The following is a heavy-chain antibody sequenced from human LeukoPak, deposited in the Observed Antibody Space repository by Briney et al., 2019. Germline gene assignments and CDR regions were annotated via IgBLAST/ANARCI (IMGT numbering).Heavy chain of an antibody. CDR3: AKDARYFDLFYYYYYMDV. D-gene: IGHD3-9*01. Sequence: ASVKVSCKTSGYTFTSYDINWVRRATGQGLEWMGWMNPNSGNTGYAQKFQGRVTITRNTSISTAYMELSSLRSEDTAVYYCAKDARYFDLFYYYYYMDVWGKGTTVTISS. CDR2: MNPNSGNT. J-gene: IGHJ6*03. CDR1: GYTFTSYD. V-gene: IGHV1-8*03.